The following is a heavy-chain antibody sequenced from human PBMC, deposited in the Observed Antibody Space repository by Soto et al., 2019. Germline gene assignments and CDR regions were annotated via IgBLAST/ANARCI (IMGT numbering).Heavy chain of an antibody. J-gene: IGHJ6*02. CDR1: GGSISSYY. CDR2: IYTSGST. D-gene: IGHD3-3*01. V-gene: IGHV4-4*07. Sequence: QVQLQESGPGLVKPSETLSLTCTVSGGSISSYYWSWIRQPAGKGLEWIGRIYTSGSTNYNPSLKSRVTMSVDTSNNQFSLKLRSVTAADTAVYYCASLWWDFWSGYHSGMDVWGQGTTVTVSS. CDR3: ASLWWDFWSGYHSGMDV.